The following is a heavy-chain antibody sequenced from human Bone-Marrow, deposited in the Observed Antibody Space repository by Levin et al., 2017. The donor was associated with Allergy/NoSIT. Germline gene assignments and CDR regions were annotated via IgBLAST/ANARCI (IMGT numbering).Heavy chain of an antibody. J-gene: IGHJ4*02. V-gene: IGHV4-59*01. CDR1: GGSISSYY. Sequence: SETLSLTCIVSGGSISSYYWSWIRQPPGKGLEWIGYIYYSGSTNYNPSLKSRVTISVDTSKNQFSLKLSSVTAADTAVYYCARHQDYDFWSGYSLFDYWGQGTLVTVSS. D-gene: IGHD3-3*01. CDR2: IYYSGST. CDR3: ARHQDYDFWSGYSLFDY.